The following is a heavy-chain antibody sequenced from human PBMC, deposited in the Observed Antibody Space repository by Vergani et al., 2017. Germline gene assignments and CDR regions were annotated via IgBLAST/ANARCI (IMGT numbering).Heavy chain of an antibody. CDR2: ISSSSSYI. V-gene: IGHV3-21*01. CDR1: GFTFSSYR. CDR3: ARAHWDIVVVPADTGLDY. D-gene: IGHD2-2*01. Sequence: EVQLVESGGGLVKPGGSLRLSCAASGFTFSSYRMNWVRQAPGKGLEWVSSISSSSSYIYYADSVKGRFTITRDNAKNSLYLQMNSLRAEDTAVYYCARAHWDIVVVPADTGLDYWGQGTLVTVSS. J-gene: IGHJ4*02.